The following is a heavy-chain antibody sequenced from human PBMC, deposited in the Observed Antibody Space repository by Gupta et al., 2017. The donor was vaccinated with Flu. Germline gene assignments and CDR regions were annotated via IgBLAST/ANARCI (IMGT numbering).Heavy chain of an antibody. J-gene: IGHJ6*02. CDR1: GFTFADYT. V-gene: IGHV3-43*01. CDR2: ISWDGGST. D-gene: IGHD4-17*01. Sequence: EVQLVESGGVVVQPGGSLRLSCAASGFTFADYTMHWVCSAPGKGLEWVSLISWDGGSTYYADSVKGRFTISRDNSKNSLYLQMNSLRTEDTALYYCAKDKVYGDTRDSYGMDVWGQGTTVTVSS. CDR3: AKDKVYGDTRDSYGMDV.